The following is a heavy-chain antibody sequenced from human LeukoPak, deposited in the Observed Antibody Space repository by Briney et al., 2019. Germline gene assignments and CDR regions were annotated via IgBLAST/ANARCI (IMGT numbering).Heavy chain of an antibody. CDR1: GFTFSSYG. Sequence: GGSLRLSCAASGFTFSSYGMHWVGQAPGKGLEWVAVISYDGSNKYYADSVKGRFTISRDNSKNTLYLQMNSLRAEDTAVYYCAKDVRLYYSAAGTVDYWGQGTLVTVSS. CDR3: AKDVRLYYSAAGTVDY. CDR2: ISYDGSNK. V-gene: IGHV3-30*18. D-gene: IGHD2-8*01. J-gene: IGHJ4*02.